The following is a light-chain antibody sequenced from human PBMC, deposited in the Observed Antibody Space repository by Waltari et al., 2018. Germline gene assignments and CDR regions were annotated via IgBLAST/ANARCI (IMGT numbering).Light chain of an antibody. Sequence: QSALTQPASVSASPGQSLTISCNGTSSYVGDYHLVSWYQQPPAKAPKLLIFEVSKRPRGVSNRVAASKAGNTASMTISGLQAEDEATYHCCSYAGTNTGVFGGGTKVTVL. CDR2: EVS. CDR3: CSYAGTNTGV. CDR1: SSYVGDYHL. V-gene: IGLV2-23*02. J-gene: IGLJ2*01.